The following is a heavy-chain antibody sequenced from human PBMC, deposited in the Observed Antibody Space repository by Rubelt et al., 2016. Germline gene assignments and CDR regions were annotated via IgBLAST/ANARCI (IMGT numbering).Heavy chain of an antibody. CDR2: ISSSSSTI. V-gene: IGHV3-48*04. Sequence: VQLVESGGGVVQPGRSLRLSCAASGFTFSTSHVHWLRQAPGKGLEWISYISSSSSTIYYADSVKGRFTISRDNAKNSLYLQMNGLGAEDTAGYYCATAPAGTVYYGMDVWGQGTTVTVSS. J-gene: IGHJ6*02. CDR1: GFTFSTSH. D-gene: IGHD6-13*01. CDR3: ATAPAGTVYYGMDV.